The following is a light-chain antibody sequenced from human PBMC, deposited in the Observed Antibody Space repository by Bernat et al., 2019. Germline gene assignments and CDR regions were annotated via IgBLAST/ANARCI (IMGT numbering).Light chain of an antibody. CDR2: GAS. CDR3: QQYNKWPPIT. J-gene: IGKJ5*01. V-gene: IGKV3-15*01. Sequence: EVVMTQSPATLSVSPGERATLSCRASESVSSDLAWYQQKPGQAPRLLIYGASTRATGIPDRFSGSGAETEFTLTISSLQSEDFAVYYWQQYNKWPPITFGQGTRLDIK. CDR1: ESVSSD.